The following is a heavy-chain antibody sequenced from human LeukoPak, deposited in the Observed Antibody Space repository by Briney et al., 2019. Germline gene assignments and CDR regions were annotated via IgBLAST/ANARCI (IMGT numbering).Heavy chain of an antibody. CDR1: GGSFSGYY. J-gene: IGHJ4*02. CDR2: INHSGST. Sequence: SETLSLTCAVYGGSFSGYYWSWIRQPPGKGLEWIGEINHSGSTNYNPSLKSRVTISVDTSKNQFSLKLSSVTAADTAVYYCAISIAASGTELIYWGQGTLVTVSS. D-gene: IGHD6-13*01. V-gene: IGHV4-34*01. CDR3: AISIAASGTELIY.